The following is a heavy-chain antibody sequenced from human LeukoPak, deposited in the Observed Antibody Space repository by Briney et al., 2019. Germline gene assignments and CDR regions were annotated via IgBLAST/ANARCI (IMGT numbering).Heavy chain of an antibody. V-gene: IGHV3-74*01. CDR1: TFTFSSYW. Sequence: TGGSLRLSCAASTFTFSSYWMHWVRQAPGKGLVWVSRINGDGSSISYADSVKGRFTISRDNAKNTLYLQMNSLRAEDTAVYYCARGGRLQYFDWLSNYWGQGTLVTVSS. J-gene: IGHJ4*02. CDR2: INGDGSSI. D-gene: IGHD3-9*01. CDR3: ARGGRLQYFDWLSNY.